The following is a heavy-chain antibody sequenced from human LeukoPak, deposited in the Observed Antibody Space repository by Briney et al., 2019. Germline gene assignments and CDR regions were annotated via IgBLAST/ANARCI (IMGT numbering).Heavy chain of an antibody. V-gene: IGHV3-53*01. Sequence: GGSLRLSCAASGFSVSTSYINWVRQAPGKGLEWVSVIYSDGGTKYADSVKARFTISRDNSKNMVYLQMKSLRVEDTAVYYCARGTLDNWGQGTLVTVSS. CDR1: GFSVSTSY. CDR3: ARGTLDN. CDR2: IYSDGGT. D-gene: IGHD3/OR15-3a*01. J-gene: IGHJ4*02.